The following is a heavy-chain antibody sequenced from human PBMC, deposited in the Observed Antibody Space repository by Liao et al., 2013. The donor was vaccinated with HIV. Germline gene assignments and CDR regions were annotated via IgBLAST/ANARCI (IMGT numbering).Heavy chain of an antibody. J-gene: IGHJ4*02. D-gene: IGHD1/OR15-1a*01. CDR1: GASISTSSYY. V-gene: IGHV4-39*07. Sequence: QLQLQESGPGLVKPSETLSLTCTVSGASISTSSYYWGWIRQPPGKGLEWIGNVHYSGSTYYSPSLKSRLTISADTSKNQFSLKLSSVTAADTAVYYCARGRLTSFDSWGQGILVTVSS. CDR3: ARGRLTSFDS. CDR2: VHYSGST.